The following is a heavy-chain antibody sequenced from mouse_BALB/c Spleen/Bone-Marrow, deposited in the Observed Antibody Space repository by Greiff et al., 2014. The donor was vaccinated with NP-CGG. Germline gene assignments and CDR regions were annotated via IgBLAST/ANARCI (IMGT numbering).Heavy chain of an antibody. J-gene: IGHJ4*01. V-gene: IGHV1-7*01. CDR2: INPSTGYT. Sequence: VQLQESGAELAKPGASVKMSCKASGYTFTSYWMHWVKQRPGQGLEWIGYINPSTGYTAYNQKFKDKATLTADKSSNTAYMQLSSLTSEDSAVYYCARGNYEAMDYWGQGTSVTVSP. D-gene: IGHD2-1*01. CDR1: GYTFTSYW. CDR3: ARGNYEAMDY.